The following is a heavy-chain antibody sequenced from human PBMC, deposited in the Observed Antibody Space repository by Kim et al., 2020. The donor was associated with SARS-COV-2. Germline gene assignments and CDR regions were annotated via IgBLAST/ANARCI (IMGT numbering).Heavy chain of an antibody. J-gene: IGHJ6*02. V-gene: IGHV3-15*01. CDR1: GFTFSNAW. CDR3: TTDSLRGYSGYDPYLYYYYGMDV. CDR2: IKSKTDGGTT. D-gene: IGHD5-12*01. Sequence: GGSLRLSCAASGFTFSNAWMSWVRQAPGKGLEWVGRIKSKTDGGTTDYAAPVKGRFTISRDDSKNTLYLQMNSLKTEDTAVYYCTTDSLRGYSGYDPYLYYYYGMDVWGQGTTVTVSS.